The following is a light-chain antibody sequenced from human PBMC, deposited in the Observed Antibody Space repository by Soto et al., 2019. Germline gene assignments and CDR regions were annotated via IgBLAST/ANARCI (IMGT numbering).Light chain of an antibody. Sequence: DVQMTQSPSSLSASVGDRVTITCRASHHIDIWLAWYQQKPEKAPESLIYAASSLQIGVPVRFSGSGSGTYFTLTISSLQPEDFATYYCQQYYNYPRTFGQGTKVEIK. CDR3: QQYYNYPRT. V-gene: IGKV1D-16*01. CDR1: HHIDIW. J-gene: IGKJ1*01. CDR2: AAS.